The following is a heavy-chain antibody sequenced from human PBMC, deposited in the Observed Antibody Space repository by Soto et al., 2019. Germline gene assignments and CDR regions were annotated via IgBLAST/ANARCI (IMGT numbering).Heavy chain of an antibody. CDR2: ISAYNGNT. Sequence: ASVKVSCRASGYTFTSYGISWVRQAPGQGLEWMGWISAYNGNTNYAQKLQGRVTMTTDTSTSTAYMELRSLRSDDTAVYYCARDPPVYCISTSCYWDFHYYYYGMDVWGQGTTVTVSS. CDR1: GYTFTSYG. CDR3: ARDPPVYCISTSCYWDFHYYYYGMDV. J-gene: IGHJ6*02. V-gene: IGHV1-18*01. D-gene: IGHD2-2*01.